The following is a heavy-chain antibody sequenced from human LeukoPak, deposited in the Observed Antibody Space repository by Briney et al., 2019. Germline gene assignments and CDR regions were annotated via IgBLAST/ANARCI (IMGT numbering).Heavy chain of an antibody. CDR2: ISSSSSYI. D-gene: IGHD3-10*01. CDR3: ARDGSSAYHGSGSYYNNYYYGMDV. J-gene: IGHJ6*02. CDR1: GFTFSSYS. Sequence: GGSLRLSCAASGFTFSSYSMNWVRQAPGKGLEWVSSISSSSSYIYYADSVKGRFTISRDNAKNSLYPQMNSLRAEDTAVYYCARDGSSAYHGSGSYYNNYYYGMDVWGQGTTVTVSS. V-gene: IGHV3-21*01.